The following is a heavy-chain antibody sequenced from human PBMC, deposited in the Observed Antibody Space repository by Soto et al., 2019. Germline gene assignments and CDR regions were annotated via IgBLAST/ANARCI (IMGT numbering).Heavy chain of an antibody. CDR3: AKDPGIAAAGTPYYFDY. J-gene: IGHJ4*02. CDR1: GFTFSSYA. D-gene: IGHD6-13*01. CDR2: ISGSGGST. V-gene: IGHV3-23*01. Sequence: GSLRLSCAASGFTFSSYAMSWVRQAPGKGLEWVSAISGSGGSTYYADSVKGRFTISRDNSKNTLYLQMNSLRAEDTAVYYCAKDPGIAAAGTPYYFDYWGQGTLVTVSS.